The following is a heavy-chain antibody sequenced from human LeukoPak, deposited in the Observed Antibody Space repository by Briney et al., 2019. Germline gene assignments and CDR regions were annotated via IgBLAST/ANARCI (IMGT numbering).Heavy chain of an antibody. CDR2: IYYSGST. J-gene: IGHJ3*02. V-gene: IGHV4-39*07. CDR1: GGSISSSNYY. Sequence: SETLSLTCTVSGGSISSSNYYWGWIRQPPGKGLEWIGNIYYSGSTYYNPSLKSRVTISVDTSKNQFSLKLSSVTAADTAVYYCARDLGYGGIYDAFDIWGQGTMVTVSS. CDR3: ARDLGYGGIYDAFDI. D-gene: IGHD4-23*01.